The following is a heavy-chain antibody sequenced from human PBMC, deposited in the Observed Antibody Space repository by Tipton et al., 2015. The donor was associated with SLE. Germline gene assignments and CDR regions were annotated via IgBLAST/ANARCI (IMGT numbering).Heavy chain of an antibody. J-gene: IGHJ4*02. CDR1: GYTFAGYG. D-gene: IGHD3-22*01. CDR2: ISAYNGNT. CDR3: ARSSSGDSSGYYAYFDY. Sequence: QLVQSGGEMRKPGASVKVSCKASGYTFAGYGISWVRQAPGQGLEWMGWISAYNGNTKNAQKFQGRVTMTTDTSTSTAYMELRSLRSDDTAVYYCARSSSGDSSGYYAYFDYWGQGTLVTVSS. V-gene: IGHV1-18*01.